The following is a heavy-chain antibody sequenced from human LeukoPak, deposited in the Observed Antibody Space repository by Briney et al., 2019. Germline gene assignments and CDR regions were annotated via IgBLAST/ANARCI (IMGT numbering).Heavy chain of an antibody. V-gene: IGHV3-30*04. Sequence: QAGGSLRLSCAASGFVFKTYAMHWVRQAPGKGLEWVALISSDGGNNYIADSVKGRFSISRDDSKNTLYLHMDSLTIEDTAYYYCARVKLRGVNFFDPWGQGTLVIVSS. D-gene: IGHD3-10*01. CDR2: ISSDGGNN. CDR3: ARVKLRGVNFFDP. CDR1: GFVFKTYA. J-gene: IGHJ5*02.